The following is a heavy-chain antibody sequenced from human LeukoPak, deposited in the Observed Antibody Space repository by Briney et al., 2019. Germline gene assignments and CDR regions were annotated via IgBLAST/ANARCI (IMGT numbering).Heavy chain of an antibody. V-gene: IGHV4-38-2*01. D-gene: IGHD2-2*01. CDR1: GYPLNNAYY. CDR2: LYHPDST. J-gene: IGHJ6*03. Sequence: SETLSLTCGVSGYPLNNAYYWVWIRQPPGKGLEWIGSLYHPDSTYHNPSLKSRVTMSVDTSRNQFSLRLSFVTAADTAVYYCARQYDSYFYYYLDLWGTGTTVTVSS. CDR3: ARQYDSYFYYYLDL.